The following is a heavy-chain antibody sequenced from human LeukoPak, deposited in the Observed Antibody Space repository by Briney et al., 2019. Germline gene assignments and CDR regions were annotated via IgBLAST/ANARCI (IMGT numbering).Heavy chain of an antibody. CDR3: ARGVVDYGDYDAFDI. CDR1: GYTFTSYA. Sequence: ASVKVSCKASGYTFTSYAMNWVRQAPGQGLEWMGWINTNTGNPTYAQGFTGRFVFSLDTSVSTAYLQISSLKADDTAVYYCARGVVDYGDYDAFDIWGQGTMVTVSS. J-gene: IGHJ3*02. V-gene: IGHV7-4-1*02. D-gene: IGHD4-17*01. CDR2: INTNTGNP.